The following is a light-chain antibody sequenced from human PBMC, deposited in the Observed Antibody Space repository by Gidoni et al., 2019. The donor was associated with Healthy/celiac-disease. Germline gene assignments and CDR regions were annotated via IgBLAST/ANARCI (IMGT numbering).Light chain of an antibody. CDR3: QKYNSALIT. Sequence: DIQMTQSPSSLSASVGDRVTITCRASQGISNYLAWYQQKPGKVPKLLIYAASTLQSGVPSRFRGSGSGTDFTLTISSMQPEDVATYYCQKYNSALITFGPGTKVDIK. V-gene: IGKV1-27*01. J-gene: IGKJ3*01. CDR1: QGISNY. CDR2: AAS.